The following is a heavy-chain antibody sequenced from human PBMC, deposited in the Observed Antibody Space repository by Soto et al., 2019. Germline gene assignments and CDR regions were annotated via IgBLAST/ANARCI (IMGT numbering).Heavy chain of an antibody. CDR1: GGSISSGGYS. Sequence: QRQLHESGSGLVKPSQTLSRTCAVSGGSISSGGYSWSWIRQPPGKGLEWIGYIYHSGSTYYNPSLKSRVTISVDRSKNQFSLKLSSVTAADTAVSYCARVPGPWGQGTLVTVSS. V-gene: IGHV4-30-2*01. CDR2: IYHSGST. J-gene: IGHJ5*02. D-gene: IGHD3-10*01. CDR3: ARVPGP.